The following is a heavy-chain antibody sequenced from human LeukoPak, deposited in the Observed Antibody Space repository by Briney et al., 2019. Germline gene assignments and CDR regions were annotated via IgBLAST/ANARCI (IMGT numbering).Heavy chain of an antibody. CDR1: GFTFSSYA. J-gene: IGHJ6*03. V-gene: IGHV3-64*01. D-gene: IGHD2-2*01. CDR3: ARLEKTLAIVPAPMGKKAIKYFYYMDV. CDR2: ISSNGGST. Sequence: GGSLRLSCAASGFTFSSYAMHWVRQAPGKGLEYVSAISSNGGSTYYANSVKGRFTISRDNSKNTLYLQMGSLRAEDTAMYYCARLEKTLAIVPAPMGKKAIKYFYYMDVWGKGTTVTVSS.